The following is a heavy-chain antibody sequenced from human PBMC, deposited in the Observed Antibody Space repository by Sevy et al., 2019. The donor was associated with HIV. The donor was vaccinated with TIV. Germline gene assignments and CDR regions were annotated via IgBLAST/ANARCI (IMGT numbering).Heavy chain of an antibody. CDR3: ARRDGYNLGYYYMDV. CDR2: IYYSGST. D-gene: IGHD5-12*01. V-gene: IGHV4-39*01. Sequence: SETLSLTCSVSGGSISSSDHYWDWIRQPPGKGLEWLGSIYYSGSTYYNPSLKSRVTISVDTSKNQFSLKLSSVTAADTAVYYCARRDGYNLGYYYMDVWGKGTTVTVSS. CDR1: GGSISSSDHY. J-gene: IGHJ6*03.